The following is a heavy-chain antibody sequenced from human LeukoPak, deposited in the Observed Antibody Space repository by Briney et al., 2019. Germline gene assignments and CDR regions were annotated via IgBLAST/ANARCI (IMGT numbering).Heavy chain of an antibody. CDR1: GFTFSSYT. CDR2: ISNNGDKT. CDR3: VRGAQRTGISTRPGAY. D-gene: IGHD6-6*01. Sequence: PGGSLRLSCAASGFTFSSYTMYWVRQAPGKGLEYVSGISNNGDKTFYANSVKGRFTISRDNSKNTLYLQMGSLRVEDMAVYYCVRGAQRTGISTRPGAYWGQGTLVTVSS. J-gene: IGHJ4*02. V-gene: IGHV3-64*01.